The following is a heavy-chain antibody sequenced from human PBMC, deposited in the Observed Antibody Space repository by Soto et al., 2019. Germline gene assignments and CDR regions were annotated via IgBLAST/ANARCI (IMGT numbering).Heavy chain of an antibody. D-gene: IGHD2-8*02. CDR2: SYFTGSA. V-gene: IGHV4-30-4*01. Sequence: QVQLQGSGPGLVKPSQTLSLTCSVSGGSISTGDYYWSWIRQPPGKGLEWIGNSYFTGSANYNPSLESRVIIGIDTSKNQFSLHLSSVTAADTAVYYCARDPPDKYWRIWGQGTMVTVSS. J-gene: IGHJ3*02. CDR1: GGSISTGDYY. CDR3: ARDPPDKYWRI.